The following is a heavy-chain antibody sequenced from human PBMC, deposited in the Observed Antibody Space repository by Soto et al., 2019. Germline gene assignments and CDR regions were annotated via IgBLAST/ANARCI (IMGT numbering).Heavy chain of an antibody. D-gene: IGHD3-9*01. CDR2: INHSGST. CDR3: ARGHLSLVLRYFDWSKYYFDY. CDR1: GGSFSGYY. Sequence: SETLSLTCAVYGGSFSGYYWSWIRQPPGKGLEWIGEINHSGSTNYNPSLKGRVTISVDTSKNQFSLKLSSVTAADTAVYYCARGHLSLVLRYFDWSKYYFDYWGQGTLVTVSS. V-gene: IGHV4-34*01. J-gene: IGHJ4*02.